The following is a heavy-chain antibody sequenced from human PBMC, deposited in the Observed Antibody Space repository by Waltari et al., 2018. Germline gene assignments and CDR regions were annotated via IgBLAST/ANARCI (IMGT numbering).Heavy chain of an antibody. D-gene: IGHD3-16*02. CDR2: IYSGGST. V-gene: IGHV3-53*01. CDR1: GFTVSSTY. Sequence: EVQLVESGGGLIQPGGSLRLSCAASGFTVSSTYMSWVRQAPGQGLEWVSVIYSGGSTYYADSVKGRFTISRDNSKNTLYLQMNSLRAEDTAVYYCARVRYDYVWGSYREYYFDYWGQGTLVTVSS. CDR3: ARVRYDYVWGSYREYYFDY. J-gene: IGHJ4*02.